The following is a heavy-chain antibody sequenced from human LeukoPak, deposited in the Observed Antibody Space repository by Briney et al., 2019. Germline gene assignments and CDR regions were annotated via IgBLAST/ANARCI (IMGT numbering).Heavy chain of an antibody. Sequence: TGGSLRLSCVASGFTFSTHWVSWVRQAPGKGLEWVANIKEDGSTTDYVDSVKGRFTISRDNAKNSVFLQMNSLRAEDTAVYYCAPQTMILVLGGQGTLVTVPS. V-gene: IGHV3-7*01. CDR3: APQTMILVL. CDR2: IKEDGSTT. D-gene: IGHD3-22*01. J-gene: IGHJ4*02. CDR1: GFTFSTHW.